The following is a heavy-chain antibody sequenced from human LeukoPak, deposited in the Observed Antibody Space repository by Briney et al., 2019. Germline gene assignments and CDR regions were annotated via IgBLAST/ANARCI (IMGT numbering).Heavy chain of an antibody. J-gene: IGHJ5*02. CDR3: ARGGLAGSSWSWFDP. CDR2: IERGGST. D-gene: IGHD6-13*01. CDR1: GGSFSDYF. Sequence: SETLSLTCGVYGGSFSDYFWTWIRQPPGKGLEWIGEIERGGSTVYSPTLKSRVTMSLDTSKIQFSLRLTSVTAADTAVYFCARGGLAGSSWSWFDPWGQGTLVTVSS. V-gene: IGHV4-34*01.